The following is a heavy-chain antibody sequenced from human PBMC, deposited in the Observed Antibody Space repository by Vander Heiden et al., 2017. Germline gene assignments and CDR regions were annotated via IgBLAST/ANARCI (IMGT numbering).Heavy chain of an antibody. CDR1: GYNFTTYA. J-gene: IGHJ4*02. D-gene: IGHD1-26*01. CDR3: ARVARFAGSYYNYFDT. CDR2: MDPKTGET. Sequence: QGQVVQSGAEVKKPGASVRVSCKASGYNFTTYAINWVRQASGQGLEWMGWMDPKTGETGYAQRFQGRVTMTRNISRSTAYMELSGLRSEDTAVYFCARVARFAGSYYNYFDTWGQGSLVTVSS. V-gene: IGHV1-8*01.